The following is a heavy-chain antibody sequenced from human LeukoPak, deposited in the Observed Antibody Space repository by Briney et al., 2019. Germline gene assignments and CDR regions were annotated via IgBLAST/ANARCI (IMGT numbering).Heavy chain of an antibody. CDR2: INPSGGST. V-gene: IGHV1-46*01. J-gene: IGHJ3*02. CDR3: ARDTDGDYVADAFDI. Sequence: ASVKVSCKASGYTFTSYYMHWVRQAPGQGLEWMGIINPSGGSTSYAQKFQGRVTMTRDMSTSTVYMELSSLRSEDTAVYYCARDTDGDYVADAFDIWGQGTMVTVSS. CDR1: GYTFTSYY. D-gene: IGHD4-17*01.